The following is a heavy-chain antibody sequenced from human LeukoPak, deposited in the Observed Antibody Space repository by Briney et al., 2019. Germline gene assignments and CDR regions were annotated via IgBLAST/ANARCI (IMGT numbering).Heavy chain of an antibody. CDR2: ISYDGSNK. CDR3: AREMAAIRGFDY. CDR1: GFIFNSYT. J-gene: IGHJ4*02. D-gene: IGHD5-24*01. V-gene: IGHV3-30-3*01. Sequence: GRSLRLSCAASGFIFNSYTMHWVRQAPGKGLEWVTVISYDGSNKYYADSVKGRFTISRDNSKNTLYLKMNSLRAEDTAVYYCAREMAAIRGFDYWGQGTLVTVSS.